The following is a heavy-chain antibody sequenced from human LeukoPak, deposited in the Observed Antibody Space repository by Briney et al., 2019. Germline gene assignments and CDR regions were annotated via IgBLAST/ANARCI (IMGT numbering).Heavy chain of an antibody. CDR1: GFTFSSYA. CDR3: AKDPTMIVVVIPDY. CDR2: ISGSGGST. V-gene: IGHV3-23*01. D-gene: IGHD3-22*01. J-gene: IGHJ4*02. Sequence: GGSLRLSCAASGFTFSSYAMSWVRQAPGKGLEWVSAISGSGGSTYYADSVKGRFTISRDNSKNTLYLQMNSLRAEDRAVFYCAKDPTMIVVVIPDYGGQGTLVTVSS.